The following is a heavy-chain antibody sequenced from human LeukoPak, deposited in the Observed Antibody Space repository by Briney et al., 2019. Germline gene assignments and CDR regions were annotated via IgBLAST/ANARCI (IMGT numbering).Heavy chain of an antibody. D-gene: IGHD4-17*01. V-gene: IGHV3-48*01. Sequence: GGSLRLSCAASGFTFSSYSMNWVRQAPGKGLEWVSYISNSSRTIYYADSVKGRFTISRDNAKNSLYLQMNSLRAEDTAIYYCARQSGTMVTTRFDYWGQGTLVTVSS. CDR2: ISNSSRTI. CDR3: ARQSGTMVTTRFDY. J-gene: IGHJ4*02. CDR1: GFTFSSYS.